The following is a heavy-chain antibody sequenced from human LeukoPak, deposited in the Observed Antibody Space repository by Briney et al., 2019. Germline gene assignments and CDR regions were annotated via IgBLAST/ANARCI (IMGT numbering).Heavy chain of an antibody. D-gene: IGHD3-9*01. J-gene: IGHJ5*02. CDR1: GFTISSYW. Sequence: GGSLRLSCAASGFTISSYWMTWVRQAPGKGLEWVANIKQDGSERYYVDSVKGRFTISRDNSKNTLYLQMNSLRAEDTAVYYCANLPTNILTGYSWGQGTLVTVSS. CDR3: ANLPTNILTGYS. CDR2: IKQDGSER. V-gene: IGHV3-7*01.